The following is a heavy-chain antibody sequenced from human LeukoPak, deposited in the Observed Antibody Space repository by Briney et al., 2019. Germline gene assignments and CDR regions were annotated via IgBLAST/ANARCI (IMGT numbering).Heavy chain of an antibody. CDR2: ISYDGSNK. Sequence: GGSLRLSCAASGFTFSSYAMHWVRQAPGKGLEWVAVISYDGSNKYYADSVKGRFTISRDNSKNTLYLQMNSLRAEDTAVYYCAREEGPSGYDYHFDYWGQGTLVTVSS. D-gene: IGHD5-12*01. J-gene: IGHJ4*02. CDR3: AREEGPSGYDYHFDY. V-gene: IGHV3-30-3*01. CDR1: GFTFSSYA.